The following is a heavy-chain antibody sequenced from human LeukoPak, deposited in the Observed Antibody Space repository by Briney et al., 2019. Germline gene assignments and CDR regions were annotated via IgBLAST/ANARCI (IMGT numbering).Heavy chain of an antibody. Sequence: PGGSLRLSCAASGFTFKNNWMTWVRQAPGKGLEWVPNIKEDGSEEYYVDSVKGRFTISRDNAKNSVYLQMNGLRAEDTAVYYCARDGPTAFFDYWGQGTLVTVSS. J-gene: IGHJ4*02. CDR2: IKEDGSEE. D-gene: IGHD5-18*01. V-gene: IGHV3-7*01. CDR3: ARDGPTAFFDY. CDR1: GFTFKNNW.